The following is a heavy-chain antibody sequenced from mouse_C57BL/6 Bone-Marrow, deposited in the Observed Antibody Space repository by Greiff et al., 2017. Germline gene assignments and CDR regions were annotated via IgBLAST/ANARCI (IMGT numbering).Heavy chain of an antibody. CDR3: ASPLYGSSYWYCDV. J-gene: IGHJ1*03. Sequence: VQLQQSVAELVRPGASVKLSCTASGFNIQNTYMHWVKQRPEQGLEWIGRIDPANGNTKYAPKFQGKATITADTSSNTAYLQLSSLTSEDTAIYYCASPLYGSSYWYCDVWGTGTTVTVSS. CDR1: GFNIQNTY. CDR2: IDPANGNT. V-gene: IGHV14-3*01. D-gene: IGHD1-1*01.